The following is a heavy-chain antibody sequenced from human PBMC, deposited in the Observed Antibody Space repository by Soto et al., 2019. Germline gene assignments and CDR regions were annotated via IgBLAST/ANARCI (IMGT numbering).Heavy chain of an antibody. Sequence: PGESLKISCKGSGYSVTRYWIAWVRQMPGKGLEWMGIISPGDSDTRYSPAFQGQVTISVDKSISTAYLQWRSLKASDTAMYYCARSLAISAGADYWGQGTQVTVSS. CDR2: ISPGDSDT. CDR3: ARSLAISAGADY. D-gene: IGHD6-13*01. CDR1: GYSVTRYW. V-gene: IGHV5-51*01. J-gene: IGHJ4*02.